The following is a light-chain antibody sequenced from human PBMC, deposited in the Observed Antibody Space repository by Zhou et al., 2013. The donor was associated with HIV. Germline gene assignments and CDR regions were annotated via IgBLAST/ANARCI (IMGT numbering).Light chain of an antibody. CDR3: QQHGNSPWT. Sequence: PGERATLSCRASQSVSSYLAWYQQKPGQAPRLLIYGASSRATGIPDRFSGSGSGTDFTLTISRLEPEDFAVYYCQQHGNSPWTFGQGTKVEIK. CDR1: QSVSSY. V-gene: IGKV3-20*01. CDR2: GAS. J-gene: IGKJ1*01.